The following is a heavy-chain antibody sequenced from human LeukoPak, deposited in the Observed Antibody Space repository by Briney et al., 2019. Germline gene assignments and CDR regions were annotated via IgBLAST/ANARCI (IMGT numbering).Heavy chain of an antibody. D-gene: IGHD1-26*01. Sequence: GGSLRLSCAASGFTFDDYGMSWVRQAPGKGLEWVSYISSSSTIYYADSVKGRLTISRDNAKNSLYLQMNSLRAEDTAVYYCARSRYKIVGASPYYFDYWGQGTLVTVSS. J-gene: IGHJ4*02. V-gene: IGHV3-69-1*01. CDR2: ISSSSTI. CDR3: ARSRYKIVGASPYYFDY. CDR1: GFTFDDYG.